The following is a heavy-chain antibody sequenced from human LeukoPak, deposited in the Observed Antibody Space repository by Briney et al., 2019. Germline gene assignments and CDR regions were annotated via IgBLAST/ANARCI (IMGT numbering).Heavy chain of an antibody. J-gene: IGHJ4*02. D-gene: IGHD6-13*01. V-gene: IGHV1-8*01. CDR1: GYTFTSYD. CDR3: ARDRLAAAGTGLYDY. CDR2: MNPNSGAT. Sequence: ASVKVSCKASGYTFTSYDFNWLRQATGQGPEWMGWMNPNSGATGYAQKFQGRVTMTRSASTNTAYMELTNLRSEDTAVYYCARDRLAAAGTGLYDYWGQGTLVTVSS.